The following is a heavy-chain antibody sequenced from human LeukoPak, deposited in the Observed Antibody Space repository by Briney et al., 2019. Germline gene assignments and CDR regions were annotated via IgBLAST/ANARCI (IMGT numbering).Heavy chain of an antibody. D-gene: IGHD6-13*01. CDR2: ISGSGGST. Sequence: GGSLRLSCAASRFTFSNFAMSWVRQAPGKGLEWVSAISGSGGSTYYADSVKGRFTISRDNSKNTLYLQMNSLRAEDTAVYYCAKDRSSFDYWGQGTLVTVSS. CDR3: AKDRSSFDY. J-gene: IGHJ4*02. V-gene: IGHV3-23*01. CDR1: RFTFSNFA.